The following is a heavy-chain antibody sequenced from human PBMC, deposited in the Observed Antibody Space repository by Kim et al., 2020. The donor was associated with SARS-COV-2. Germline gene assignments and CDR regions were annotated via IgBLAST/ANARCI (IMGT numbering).Heavy chain of an antibody. CDR2: MSYSGTT. Sequence: SETLSLTCTVSGVSIISGTYYWTWIRQRPGQGLEWIAYMSYSGTTYYNPSLKCRVTVSIDSSKNQFSLEVTSLSAADTAMYYCTRYFSDINTGWFDHWG. V-gene: IGHV4-31*03. J-gene: IGHJ5*02. CDR3: TRYFSDINTGWFDH. CDR1: GVSIISGTYY. D-gene: IGHD1-1*01.